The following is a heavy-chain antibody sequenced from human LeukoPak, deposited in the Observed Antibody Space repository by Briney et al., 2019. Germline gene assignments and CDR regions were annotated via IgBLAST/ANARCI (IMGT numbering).Heavy chain of an antibody. D-gene: IGHD1-14*01. CDR2: IYYSGST. CDR1: GGSVSSGSYY. Sequence: PSETLSLTCTVSGGSVSSGSYYWSWIRQPPGKGLEWIGYIYYSGSTNYNPSLKSRVTISVDTSKNQFSLKLSSVTAADTAVYYCARVRTESPTDWYFDLWGRGTLVTVSS. CDR3: ARVRTESPTDWYFDL. V-gene: IGHV4-61*01. J-gene: IGHJ2*01.